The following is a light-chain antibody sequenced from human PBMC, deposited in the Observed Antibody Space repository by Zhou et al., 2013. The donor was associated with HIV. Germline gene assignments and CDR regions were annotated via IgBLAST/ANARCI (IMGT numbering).Light chain of an antibody. Sequence: DIQMTQSPSTLSASVGDRVTITCRASQTISNRLAWYQHIPGKAPKLLIYDASNLETGVPSRFSGSGSGTDFTLTISSLQPEDIATYYCQHYDGLPRFGHGTRLEIK. CDR1: QTISNR. V-gene: IGKV1-33*01. J-gene: IGKJ5*01. CDR3: QHYDGLPR. CDR2: DAS.